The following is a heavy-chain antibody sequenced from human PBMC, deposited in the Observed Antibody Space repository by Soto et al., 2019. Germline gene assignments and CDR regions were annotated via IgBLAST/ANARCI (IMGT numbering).Heavy chain of an antibody. J-gene: IGHJ5*01. V-gene: IGHV4-34*01. Sequence: SETLSLTCAVYGGSFSGHSWTWIRQSPGKGLEWIGDINHSGRVNYSPSLKSRVTISLDTSKNQFPLTLSAVTAADTAMYYCSTRAYDTNGYYRFDPWGQGTLVTV. CDR2: INHSGRV. D-gene: IGHD3-22*01. CDR3: STRAYDTNGYYRFDP. CDR1: GGSFSGHS.